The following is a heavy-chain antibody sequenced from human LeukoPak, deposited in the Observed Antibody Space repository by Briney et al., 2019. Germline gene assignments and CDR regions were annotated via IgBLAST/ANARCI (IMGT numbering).Heavy chain of an antibody. CDR3: ESCAPVWLLSTQLCY. J-gene: IGHJ4*02. V-gene: IGHV3-23*01. CDR2: ITNGGGST. D-gene: IGHD3-3*01. CDR1: GFTFSSYG. Sequence: PGGSLRLSCAASGFTFSSYGMSWVRQAPGKGLEWVSTITNGGGSTEYADSVKGRFTISRDNAKNTLYLQMNSLRAEDTAVYYCESCAPVWLLSTQLCYLGPRTLVTVSS.